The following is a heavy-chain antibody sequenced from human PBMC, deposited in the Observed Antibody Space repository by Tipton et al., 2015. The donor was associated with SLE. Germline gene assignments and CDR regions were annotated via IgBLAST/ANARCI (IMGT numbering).Heavy chain of an antibody. J-gene: IGHJ4*02. CDR3: ARVSSGTNYAIES. CDR1: AGSITSSGFY. V-gene: IGHV4-39*07. CDR2: LDYSGRN. D-gene: IGHD4/OR15-4a*01. Sequence: TLSLTCTVSAGSITSSGFYWGWFRQPPGKGLEWIGSLDYSGRNYYSPSLKSRVTISVDTSKKQFSLKLASVTIADTAVYYCARVSSGTNYAIESWGQGTLVTVSS.